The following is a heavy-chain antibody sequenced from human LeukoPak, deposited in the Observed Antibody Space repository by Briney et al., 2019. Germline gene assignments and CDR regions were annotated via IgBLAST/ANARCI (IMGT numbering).Heavy chain of an antibody. CDR1: GNYW. Sequence: GGSLRLSCAASGNYWMHWVRQVPGKGLVWVSHINSDGSWTSYADSAKGRFTISKDNAKNTVYLQMNSLRAEDTAVYYCVSFYETYWGRGTLVTVSS. J-gene: IGHJ4*02. V-gene: IGHV3-74*01. CDR3: VSFYETY. CDR2: INSDGSWT. D-gene: IGHD2/OR15-2a*01.